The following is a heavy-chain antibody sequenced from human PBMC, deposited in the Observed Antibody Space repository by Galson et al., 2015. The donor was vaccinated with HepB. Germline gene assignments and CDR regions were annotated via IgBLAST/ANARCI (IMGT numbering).Heavy chain of an antibody. D-gene: IGHD6-19*01. Sequence: SVKVSCKASGYTFTRYGISWVRQAPGQGLEWMGWISTYTGNSKYAQKVRGRVTMTTDTATSTAYMELRSLRSDDTAVYYCARGGGSGDYDYYYYIDVWGKGTTVTVSS. CDR1: GYTFTRYG. CDR2: ISTYTGNS. CDR3: ARGGGSGDYDYYYYIDV. V-gene: IGHV1-18*01. J-gene: IGHJ6*03.